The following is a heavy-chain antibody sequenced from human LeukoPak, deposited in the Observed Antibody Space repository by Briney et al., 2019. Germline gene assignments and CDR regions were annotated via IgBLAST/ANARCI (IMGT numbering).Heavy chain of an antibody. CDR1: GGSISSYY. Sequence: PETLSLTCTVSGGSISSYYWSWIRQPPGKGLEWIGYIYYSGSTNYNPSLKSRVTISVDTSKNQFSLKLSSVTAADTAVYYCARERRYNWNDERWGQGTLVTVSS. J-gene: IGHJ4*02. V-gene: IGHV4-59*01. CDR3: ARERRYNWNDER. CDR2: IYYSGST. D-gene: IGHD1-1*01.